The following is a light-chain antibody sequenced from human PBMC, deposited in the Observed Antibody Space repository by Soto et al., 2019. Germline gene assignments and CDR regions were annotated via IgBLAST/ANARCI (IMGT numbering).Light chain of an antibody. CDR3: SSYAGSNNLYV. CDR2: EVS. CDR1: SSDVGGYSY. Sequence: QSVLTQPPSASGSPGQSVTISCTGTSSDVGGYSYVSWYQQHPGKAPKLMIYEVSKRPSGVPDRFSGSKSGNTASLTVSGLQAEDEADYYCSSYAGSNNLYVFGTGTKV. J-gene: IGLJ1*01. V-gene: IGLV2-8*01.